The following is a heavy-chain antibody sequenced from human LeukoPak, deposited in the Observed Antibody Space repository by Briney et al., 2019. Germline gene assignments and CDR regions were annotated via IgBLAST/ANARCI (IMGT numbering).Heavy chain of an antibody. CDR3: ARGGIGTFDI. J-gene: IGHJ3*02. Sequence: GGSLRLSCAASGFTFSSYWIHWVRQAPGKGLVWVSHVDSDGSSTSYADSVKGRFTISRDNAKNTLYLQMNSLRAGDTAVYYCARGGIGTFDIWGQGTMVTVSS. V-gene: IGHV3-74*01. CDR1: GFTFSSYW. CDR2: VDSDGSST. D-gene: IGHD2/OR15-2a*01.